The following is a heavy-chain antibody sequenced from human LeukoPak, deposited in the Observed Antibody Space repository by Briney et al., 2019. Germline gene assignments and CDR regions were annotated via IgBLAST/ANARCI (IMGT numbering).Heavy chain of an antibody. D-gene: IGHD3-22*01. Sequence: GGSLRLSCAASGFTFSSYEMNWVRQAPGKGLEWVAFIRYDGSNKYYADSVKGRFTISRDNSKNTLYLQMNSLRAEDTAVYYCAREYYYDSSGIIWGQGTLVTVSS. CDR1: GFTFSSYE. J-gene: IGHJ4*02. CDR3: AREYYYDSSGII. V-gene: IGHV3-30*02. CDR2: IRYDGSNK.